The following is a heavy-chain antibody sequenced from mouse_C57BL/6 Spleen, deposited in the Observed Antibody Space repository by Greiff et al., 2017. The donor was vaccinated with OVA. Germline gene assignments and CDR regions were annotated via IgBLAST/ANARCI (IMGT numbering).Heavy chain of an antibody. Sequence: QVQLKESGAELVRPGASVTLSCKASGYTFTDYEMHWVKQTPVHGLEWIGAIDPETGGTAYNQKFKGKAILTADKSSSTAYMELRSLTSEDSAVYYCTREGVYGNYVDYYAMDYWGQGTSVTVSS. J-gene: IGHJ4*01. CDR1: GYTFTDYE. CDR2: IDPETGGT. V-gene: IGHV1-15*01. D-gene: IGHD2-1*01. CDR3: TREGVYGNYVDYYAMDY.